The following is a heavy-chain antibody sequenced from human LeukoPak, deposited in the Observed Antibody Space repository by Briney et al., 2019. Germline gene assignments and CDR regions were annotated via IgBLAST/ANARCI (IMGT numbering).Heavy chain of an antibody. V-gene: IGHV1-18*01. Sequence: ASVKVSCKXSGYTFTSYGISWVRQAPGQGLEGMGWISTYNGNPNYAQNFRDRVTMTTDTPTTTAYMELSSLTSDDSAMYYCARARTLHNWFDPWGQGTLVTVSS. J-gene: IGHJ5*02. CDR1: GYTFTSYG. CDR2: ISTYNGNP. D-gene: IGHD1-14*01. CDR3: ARARTLHNWFDP.